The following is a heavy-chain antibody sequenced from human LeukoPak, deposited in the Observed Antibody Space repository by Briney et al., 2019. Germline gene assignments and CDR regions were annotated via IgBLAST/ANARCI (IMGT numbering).Heavy chain of an antibody. CDR1: GGTFSSYA. J-gene: IGHJ5*02. V-gene: IGHV1-69*05. D-gene: IGHD5-24*01. CDR2: IIPIFGTA. CDR3: ARDTPSQGWHNWFDP. Sequence: ASVKVSCKASGGTFSSYAISWVRQAPGQGLEWMGGIIPIFGTANYAQKFQGRVTITTDESTSTAYMELSSLRSEDTAVYYCARDTPSQGWHNWFDPWGQGTLVTVSS.